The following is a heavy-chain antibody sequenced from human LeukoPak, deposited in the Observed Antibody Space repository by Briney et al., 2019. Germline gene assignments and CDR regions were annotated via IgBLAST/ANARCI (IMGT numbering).Heavy chain of an antibody. CDR3: ARESTVAGSYYFDY. Sequence: AGSLRLSCVASRFTFSGYWMHWVRQAPGKGPVWVSRINPGGGDTVYADSVKGRFTTSRDNVNNTLYLQMSRLTADDTAVYYCARESTVAGSYYFDYWGQGTLASVAS. CDR2: INPGGGDT. V-gene: IGHV3-74*01. D-gene: IGHD6-19*01. CDR1: RFTFSGYW. J-gene: IGHJ4*02.